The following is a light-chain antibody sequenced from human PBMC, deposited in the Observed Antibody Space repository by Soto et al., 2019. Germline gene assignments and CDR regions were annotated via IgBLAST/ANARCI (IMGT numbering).Light chain of an antibody. V-gene: IGKV2-30*01. J-gene: IGKJ2*01. CDR1: QSLVYSDGNAY. CDR2: NAF. CDR3: MQGTHWPRVP. Sequence: DVVMPQSPLSLPVTLGQPASISCRSSQSLVYSDGNAYLSWFQQRPGQSPRRLIYNAFNRDSGVPDRFSGRGSGTEFTLKLRRVEAEDVGIYYCMQGTHWPRVPFGQGTKLEIK.